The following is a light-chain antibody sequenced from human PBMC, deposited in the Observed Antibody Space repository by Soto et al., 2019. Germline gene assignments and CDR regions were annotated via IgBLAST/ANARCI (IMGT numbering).Light chain of an antibody. Sequence: DIQMTQSPSSLSASVGDRFTITCRASQSMSTYLNWYQQKPGKAPNLLIYAASSLQSGVPSRFSGSGSGTDFTLTISSLQPEDFATYYCQQSYSTPWTFGQGTKVEIK. CDR3: QQSYSTPWT. CDR2: AAS. J-gene: IGKJ1*01. V-gene: IGKV1-39*01. CDR1: QSMSTY.